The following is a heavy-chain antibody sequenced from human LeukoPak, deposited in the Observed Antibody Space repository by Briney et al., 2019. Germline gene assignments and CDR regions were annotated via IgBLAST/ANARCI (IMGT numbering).Heavy chain of an antibody. V-gene: IGHV4-59*01. J-gene: IGHJ5*02. CDR3: ARARVPAAINWFDP. CDR1: GGPISSYY. CDR2: IYYSGST. Sequence: PETLSLTCTVSGGPISSYYWSWIRQPPGKGLEWIGYIYYSGSTNYNPSLKSRVTISVDTSKNQFSLKLSSVTAADTAVYYCARARVPAAINWFDPWGQGTLVTVSS. D-gene: IGHD2-2*01.